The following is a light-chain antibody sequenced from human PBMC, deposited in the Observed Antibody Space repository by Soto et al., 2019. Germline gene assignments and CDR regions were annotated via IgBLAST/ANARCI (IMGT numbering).Light chain of an antibody. Sequence: QAVVTQPPSVSGSPGQSVTISCTGTSSDVGSYNRVSWYQQPPGTAPKLMIYEVSNRPSGVPDRFSGSKSGNTASLTISGLQAEDEADYYCSSYTSSSTLGVFGTGTKVTVL. J-gene: IGLJ1*01. CDR2: EVS. CDR1: SSDVGSYNR. V-gene: IGLV2-18*02. CDR3: SSYTSSSTLGV.